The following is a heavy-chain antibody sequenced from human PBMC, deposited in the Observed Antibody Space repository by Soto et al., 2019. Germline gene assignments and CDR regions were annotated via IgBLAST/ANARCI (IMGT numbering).Heavy chain of an antibody. CDR3: ARDEGSKDIVVVPAAHDAFDI. J-gene: IGHJ3*02. CDR1: GYTFTSYG. D-gene: IGHD2-2*01. V-gene: IGHV1-18*01. Sequence: ASVKVSCKASGYTFTSYGISWVRQAPGQGLEWMGWISAYNGNTNYAQKLQGRVTMTTDTSTSTAYMELRSLRFDDTAVYYCARDEGSKDIVVVPAAHDAFDIWGQGTMVTVSS. CDR2: ISAYNGNT.